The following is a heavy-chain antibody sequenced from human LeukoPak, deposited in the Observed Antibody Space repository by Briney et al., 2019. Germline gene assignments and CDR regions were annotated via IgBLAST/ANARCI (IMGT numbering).Heavy chain of an antibody. CDR3: ARDGRNIVVVTADWGDY. J-gene: IGHJ4*02. CDR1: GYTFTSYY. D-gene: IGHD2-21*02. CDR2: INPSGGST. Sequence: GASVKVSCKASGYTFTSYYMHWVRQAPGQGPEWMGIINPSGGSTSYAQKFQGRVTMTRDTSTSTVYMELSSLRSEDTAVYYCARDGRNIVVVTADWGDYWGQGTLVTVSS. V-gene: IGHV1-46*01.